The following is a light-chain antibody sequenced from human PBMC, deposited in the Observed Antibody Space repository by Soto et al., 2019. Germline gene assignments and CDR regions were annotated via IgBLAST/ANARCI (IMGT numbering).Light chain of an antibody. CDR2: EVT. Sequence: QSALTQPASVSGSPGQSFTISCTGTSGDIGSYNRVSWYQQHPGKAPKLIIYEVTDRPSGVSNRFSGSKSGNTASLTISGLQAEDEAEYYCSSYKNINTRACVFGTGTKVTVL. CDR3: SSYKNINTRACV. J-gene: IGLJ1*01. CDR1: SGDIGSYNR. V-gene: IGLV2-14*01.